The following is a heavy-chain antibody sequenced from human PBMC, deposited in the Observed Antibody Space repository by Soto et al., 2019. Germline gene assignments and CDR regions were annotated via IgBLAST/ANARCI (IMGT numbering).Heavy chain of an antibody. CDR3: ARGGYFDSSNYLAY. CDR2: INPGNGNT. Sequence: ASVKVSCKASGYTFPNYGINCEVRSAIRWREGMGCINPGNGNTKYSQQFQGRVIIDRDTSASTAYMELSSLRSEDTAVYYCARGGYFDSSNYLAYWGLGTLVTVSS. D-gene: IGHD3-22*01. J-gene: IGHJ4*02. V-gene: IGHV1-3*01. CDR1: GYTFPNYG.